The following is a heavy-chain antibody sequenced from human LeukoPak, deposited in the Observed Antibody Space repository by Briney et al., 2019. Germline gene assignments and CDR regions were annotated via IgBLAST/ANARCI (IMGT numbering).Heavy chain of an antibody. J-gene: IGHJ4*02. CDR3: TRLPLVVTPGRVDY. V-gene: IGHV3-21*01. D-gene: IGHD4-23*01. Sequence: GESLRLSCAASAFTFSSYSMNWVRQAPGKGLEWLSSISSSSSYIYYADSVKGRFTISRANAKNSLYLQMNSLRAEDTAVYYCTRLPLVVTPGRVDYWGQGTLVTVSS. CDR1: AFTFSSYS. CDR2: ISSSSSYI.